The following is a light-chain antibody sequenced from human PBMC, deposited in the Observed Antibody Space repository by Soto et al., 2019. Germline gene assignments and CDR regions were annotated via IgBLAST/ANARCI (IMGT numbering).Light chain of an antibody. CDR3: SSYRSSSTPYVV. J-gene: IGLJ2*01. CDR2: EVT. CDR1: NNDVGGYNY. V-gene: IGLV2-14*01. Sequence: QSALTQPASVSGSPGQSITISCTGTNNDVGGYNYVSWYQQYPGKAPKLMIYEVTNRPSGVSDRFSGSKSGNTASLTISGLQAEDEADYYCSSYRSSSTPYVVFGGGTKLTVL.